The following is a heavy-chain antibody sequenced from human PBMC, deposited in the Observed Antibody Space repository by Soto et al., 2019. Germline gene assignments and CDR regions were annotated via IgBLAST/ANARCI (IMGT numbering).Heavy chain of an antibody. CDR3: AGGAGWLIDY. D-gene: IGHD6-19*01. V-gene: IGHV3-7*01. CDR1: GFTFRSYW. J-gene: IGHJ4*01. CDR2: IKQDGSEK. Sequence: EAQLVESGGGLVQPGGSLRLSCAASGFTFRSYWMNWVRQAPGKGLEWVATIKQDGSEKLYVDSVKGRFTISRDNANNSLYLQMKNLRAEDTAVYYCAGGAGWLIDYWGHGTLVTVSS.